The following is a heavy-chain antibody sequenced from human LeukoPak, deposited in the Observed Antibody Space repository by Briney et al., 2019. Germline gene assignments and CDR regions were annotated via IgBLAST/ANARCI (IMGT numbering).Heavy chain of an antibody. D-gene: IGHD6-19*01. CDR3: GRDRAVAGTAIDAFDI. J-gene: IGHJ3*02. CDR2: INPNSGGI. CDR1: GYTFTGYY. Sequence: ASVKVSCKASGYTFTGYYIHWVRQAPGQGLEWMGWINPNSGGIEYAQKFQGRVTMTRDTSISTAYMELSRLRSDDTAVYYCGRDRAVAGTAIDAFDIWGQGTMVTVSS. V-gene: IGHV1-2*02.